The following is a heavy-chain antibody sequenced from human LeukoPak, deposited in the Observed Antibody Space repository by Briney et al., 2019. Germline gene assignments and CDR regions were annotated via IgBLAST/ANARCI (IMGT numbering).Heavy chain of an antibody. V-gene: IGHV3-74*01. J-gene: IGHJ5*01. CDR2: INSDGNNT. CDR1: GFSFRTHW. Sequence: GGSLRLSCAASGFSFRTHWMHWVRQASGTGLVGVSRINSDGNNTNYAESVKGRFTISRDNAKNTLYLQMNSLRAEDSAVYYCARDNAPQTYSSGWYDSWGQGALVTVSS. D-gene: IGHD6-19*01. CDR3: ARDNAPQTYSSGWYDS.